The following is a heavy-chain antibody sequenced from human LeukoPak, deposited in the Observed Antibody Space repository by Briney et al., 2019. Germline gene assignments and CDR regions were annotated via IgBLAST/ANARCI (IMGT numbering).Heavy chain of an antibody. CDR3: AREAPLYGGYGGLEY. CDR2: IWYDGSNK. J-gene: IGHJ4*02. V-gene: IGHV3-33*01. D-gene: IGHD4-23*01. Sequence: QPGRSLRLSCAASGFTFSSYGMHWVRQAPGKGLEWVAVIWYDGSNKYYADSVKGRFTISRDNSKNTLYLQMNSLRAEDTAVYYCAREAPLYGGYGGLEYWGQGTLVTVSS. CDR1: GFTFSSYG.